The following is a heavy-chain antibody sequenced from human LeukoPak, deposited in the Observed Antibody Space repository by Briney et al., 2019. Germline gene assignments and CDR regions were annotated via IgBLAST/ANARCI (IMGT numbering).Heavy chain of an antibody. V-gene: IGHV3-11*06. CDR3: ATKKGVVAVAGTFDY. J-gene: IGHJ4*02. CDR2: ISSSSTYM. D-gene: IGHD6-19*01. Sequence: SGGSLRLSCAASGFIFSDYYMSWIRQAPGKGLEWVSYISSSSTYMYNADSVKGRFTISRDNAKNSLYLQMNSLRAEDTAVYYCATKKGVVAVAGTFDYWGQGTLVTVSS. CDR1: GFIFSDYY.